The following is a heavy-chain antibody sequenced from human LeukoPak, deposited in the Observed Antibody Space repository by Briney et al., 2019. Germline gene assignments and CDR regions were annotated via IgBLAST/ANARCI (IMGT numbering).Heavy chain of an antibody. CDR1: GGSISSYY. V-gene: IGHV4-59*01. CDR3: AREPRWGYDSYYMDV. D-gene: IGHD3-3*01. CDR2: IYYSGST. Sequence: SETLSLTCTVSGGSISSYYWGWIRQPPGKGLEWIGYIYYSGSTNYNPSLKSRVTISVDTSKNQFSLKLSSVTAADTAVYYCAREPRWGYDSYYMDVWGKGTTVTVSS. J-gene: IGHJ6*03.